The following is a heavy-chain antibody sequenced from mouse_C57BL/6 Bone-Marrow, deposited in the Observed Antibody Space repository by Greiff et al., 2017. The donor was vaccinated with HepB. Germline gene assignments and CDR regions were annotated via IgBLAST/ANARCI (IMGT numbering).Heavy chain of an antibody. CDR2: IDPNSGGT. Sequence: QSCKASGYTFTSYWMHWVKQRPGRGLEWIGRIDPNSGGTKYNEKFKSKATLTVDKPSSTAYMQLSSLTSEDSAVYYCARGLLTTVVAGDYWGQGTTLTVSS. CDR3: ARGLLTTVVAGDY. D-gene: IGHD1-1*01. CDR1: GYTFTSYW. J-gene: IGHJ2*01. V-gene: IGHV1-72*01.